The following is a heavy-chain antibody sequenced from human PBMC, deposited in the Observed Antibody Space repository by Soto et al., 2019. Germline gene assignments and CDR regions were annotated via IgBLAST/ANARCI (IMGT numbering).Heavy chain of an antibody. CDR1: GFTFSNYA. V-gene: IGHV3-23*01. Sequence: GALRLSCAVSGFTFSNYAMSWVRQAPGKGLEWVSTISGSGGRTYYADSVKGRFTVSRDDSKNTLYLQMDSLRAEDTAVYYCAKDGRYQLLFDYWGQGTLVTVSS. J-gene: IGHJ4*02. D-gene: IGHD2-2*01. CDR2: ISGSGGRT. CDR3: AKDGRYQLLFDY.